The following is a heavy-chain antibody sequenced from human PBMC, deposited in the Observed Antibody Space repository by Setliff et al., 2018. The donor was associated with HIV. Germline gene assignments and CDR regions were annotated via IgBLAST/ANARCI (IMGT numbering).Heavy chain of an antibody. D-gene: IGHD1-7*01. J-gene: IGHJ3*02. CDR2: LYTSGST. Sequence: PSETLSLTCTVSGGSISSGDYYWSWIRQPAGKGLEWIGRLYTSGSTNYNPSLKSRVTISVDTSKNQFALKVSSVTAADTAVYYCARHGGITGTTDAFDIWGQGTMVTVSS. CDR3: ARHGGITGTTDAFDI. V-gene: IGHV4-61*02. CDR1: GGSISSGDYY.